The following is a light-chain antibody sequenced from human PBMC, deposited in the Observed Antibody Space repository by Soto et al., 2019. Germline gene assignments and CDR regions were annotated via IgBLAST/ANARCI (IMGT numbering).Light chain of an antibody. J-gene: IGKJ2*01. Sequence: DIQMTQSPSSLSASVGDTVTITCRASLSISVHLNWYQQKPGKVPKLLIYAASKLQSGVPSSFSGSGSETDFALTISSLQPEDFATYYCQQSYITPYTFGQGTKLQIK. CDR1: LSISVH. CDR2: AAS. V-gene: IGKV1-39*01. CDR3: QQSYITPYT.